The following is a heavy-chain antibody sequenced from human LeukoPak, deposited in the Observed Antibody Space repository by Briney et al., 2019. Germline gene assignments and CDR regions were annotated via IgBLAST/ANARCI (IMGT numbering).Heavy chain of an antibody. D-gene: IGHD2-15*01. CDR3: ARAQGWPLYYMDV. CDR2: INPNSGGT. CDR1: GYTFTDYY. Sequence: VSVKISCKTSGYTFTDYYWVRQAPGQGLEWMGWINPNSGGTNYAQKFQGRVTMTRDTSISTAYMELSGLTSDDTAMYSCARAQGWPLYYMDVWDKGTAVTVSS. J-gene: IGHJ6*03. V-gene: IGHV1-2*02.